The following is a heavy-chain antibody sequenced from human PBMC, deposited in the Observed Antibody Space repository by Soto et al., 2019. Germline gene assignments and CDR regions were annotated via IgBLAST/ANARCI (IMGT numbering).Heavy chain of an antibody. CDR2: IYYSGST. CDR3: AREEQQLATFDY. Sequence: SETLSLTCTVSGGSISSGGYYWSWIRQHPGKGLEWIGYIYYSGSTYYNPSLKSRVTISVDTSKNQFSLKLSSVTAADTAVYYCAREEQQLATFDYWGQGTLVTVSS. CDR1: GGSISSGGYY. J-gene: IGHJ4*02. V-gene: IGHV4-31*03. D-gene: IGHD6-13*01.